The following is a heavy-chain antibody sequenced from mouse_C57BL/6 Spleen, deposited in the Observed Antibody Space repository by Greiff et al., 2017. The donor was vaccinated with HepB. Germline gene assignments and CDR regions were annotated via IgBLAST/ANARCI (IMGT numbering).Heavy chain of an antibody. V-gene: IGHV1-61*01. CDR1: GYTFTSYW. D-gene: IGHD2-5*01. J-gene: IGHJ2*01. CDR2: IYPSDSET. Sequence: VQLQQPGAELVRPGSSVKLSCKASGYTFTSYWMDWVKQRPGQGLEWIGNIYPSDSETHYNQKFKDKATLTVDKSSSTAYMQLSSLTSEDSAVYYCARRGSNYEVDYWGQGTTLTVSS. CDR3: ARRGSNYEVDY.